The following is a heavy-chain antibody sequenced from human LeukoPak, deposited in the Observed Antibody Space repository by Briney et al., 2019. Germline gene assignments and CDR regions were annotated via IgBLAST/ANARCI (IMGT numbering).Heavy chain of an antibody. CDR1: GFTFSSYA. Sequence: PGGSLRLSCAASGFTFSSYAMSWVRQAPGKGLEWVSALSGSGGSTYYADSVKGRFTISRDNSKNTLYLQMNSLRAEDTAVYYCAKVGGDYYDSSGYYFAAFDIWGQGTMVTVSS. CDR3: AKVGGDYYDSSGYYFAAFDI. V-gene: IGHV3-23*01. J-gene: IGHJ3*02. CDR2: LSGSGGST. D-gene: IGHD3-22*01.